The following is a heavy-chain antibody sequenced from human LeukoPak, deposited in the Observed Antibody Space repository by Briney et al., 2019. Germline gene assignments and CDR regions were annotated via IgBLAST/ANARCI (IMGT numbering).Heavy chain of an antibody. V-gene: IGHV3-23*01. D-gene: IGHD4-23*01. CDR2: ISGRGGST. Sequence: GGSLRLSCAASGFTFSNAWMIWVRQAPGKGLEWVSAISGRGGSTYYADSVKGRFIMSRDNSKNMVYLQMNSLRDEDTAVYYCARHDYGGNSGDYWGQGTLVTVSS. J-gene: IGHJ4*02. CDR1: GFTFSNAW. CDR3: ARHDYGGNSGDY.